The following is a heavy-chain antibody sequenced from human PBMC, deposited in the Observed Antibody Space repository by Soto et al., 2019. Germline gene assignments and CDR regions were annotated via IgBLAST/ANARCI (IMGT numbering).Heavy chain of an antibody. J-gene: IGHJ6*02. CDR1: GFPLSTYG. CDR2: ITGTGGNT. V-gene: IGHV3-23*01. CDR3: ARIRGYWYGLDV. Sequence: VGSLRLSCAASGFPLSTYGMTWVRQAPGKGLEWVSAITGTGGNTYYVDSVKGRFTSSRDNSKNMLYLQVNSLRVEDTAVYYCARIRGYWYGLDVWGQGTTVTVSS.